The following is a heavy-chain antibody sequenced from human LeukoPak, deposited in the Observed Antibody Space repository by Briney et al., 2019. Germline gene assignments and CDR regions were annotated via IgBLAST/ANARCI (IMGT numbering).Heavy chain of an antibody. J-gene: IGHJ4*02. Sequence: GGSLRLSCTASGFTSRISFSNCLLHSLRQALEKRRECVSRIGTDETTTNYPDSVNIRFTTSRHNANNTLYLQMTNLTVEYKAVYFCARPFSGSPDAPDYWGQGTLVTVSS. CDR2: IGTDETTT. CDR3: ARPFSGSPDAPDY. V-gene: IGHV3-74*01. D-gene: IGHD6-6*01. CDR1: GFTSRISFSNCL.